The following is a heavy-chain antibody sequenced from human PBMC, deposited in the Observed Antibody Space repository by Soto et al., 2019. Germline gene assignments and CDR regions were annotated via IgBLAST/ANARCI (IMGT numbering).Heavy chain of an antibody. V-gene: IGHV3-30-3*01. Sequence: QVQLVESGGGVVQPGRSLRLSCAASGFTFSSYAMHWVRQAPGKGLEWVAVISYDGSNKYYTDSVKGRFTISRDNSKNTLYVQMNSLGGEDTAVYYCAIEVDAFEIWGQGTMVTVSS. CDR1: GFTFSSYA. CDR2: ISYDGSNK. J-gene: IGHJ3*02. CDR3: AIEVDAFEI.